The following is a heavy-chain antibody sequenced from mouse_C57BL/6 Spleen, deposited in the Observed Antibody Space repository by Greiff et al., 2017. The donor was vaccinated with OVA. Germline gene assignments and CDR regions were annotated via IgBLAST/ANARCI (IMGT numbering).Heavy chain of an antibody. CDR3: ARSYYGTRYFDY. J-gene: IGHJ2*01. Sequence: QVQLQQPGAELVKPGASVKMSCKASGYTFTSYWITWVKQRPGQGLEWIGDIYPGSGSTNYNEKFKSKATLTVDTSASTAYMQLSSLTSEDSAVYYCARSYYGTRYFDYWGQGTTLTVSS. CDR1: GYTFTSYW. D-gene: IGHD1-1*01. CDR2: IYPGSGST. V-gene: IGHV1-55*01.